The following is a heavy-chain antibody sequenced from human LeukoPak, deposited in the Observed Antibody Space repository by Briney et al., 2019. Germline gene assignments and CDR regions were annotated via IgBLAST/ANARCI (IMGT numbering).Heavy chain of an antibody. J-gene: IGHJ4*02. V-gene: IGHV3-30*04. Sequence: PGRSLRLSCAASGFTFSSYAMHWVRQAPGKGLEWVAVISYDGSNKYYADSVKGRFTISRDNSKNTLYLQMNSLRSEDTAVYYCARTLPASYDFDYWGQGTLVTVSS. CDR1: GFTFSSYA. CDR2: ISYDGSNK. D-gene: IGHD1-26*01. CDR3: ARTLPASYDFDY.